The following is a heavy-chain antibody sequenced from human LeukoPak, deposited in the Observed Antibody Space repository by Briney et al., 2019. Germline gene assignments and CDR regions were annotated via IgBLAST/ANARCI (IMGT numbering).Heavy chain of an antibody. CDR3: TRDAGTRLKYSFGYGDY. CDR1: GFTFSSYA. V-gene: IGHV3-23*01. J-gene: IGHJ4*02. CDR2: ISGSGVST. Sequence: PGGSLRLSCAASGFTFSSYAMNWVRQAPGKGLEWVSGISGSGVSTYYADAVKGRFTISRDNAKNSLYLQMNSLRVEDTAVYYCTRDAGTRLKYSFGYGDYWGQGALVTVSS. D-gene: IGHD5-18*01.